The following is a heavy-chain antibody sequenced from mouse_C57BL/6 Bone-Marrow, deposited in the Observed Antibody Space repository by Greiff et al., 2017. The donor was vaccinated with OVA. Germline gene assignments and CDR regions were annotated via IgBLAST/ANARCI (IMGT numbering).Heavy chain of an antibody. CDR2: INPYNGGT. J-gene: IGHJ3*01. D-gene: IGHD2-2*01. Sequence: VHVKQSGPVLVKPGASVKMSCKASGYTFTDYYMNWVKQSHGKSLEWIGVINPYNGGTSYNQKFKGKATLTVDKSSSTAYMELNSLTSEDSAVYYCALNGSLFAYWGQGTLVTVSA. CDR1: GYTFTDYY. V-gene: IGHV1-19*01. CDR3: ALNGSLFAY.